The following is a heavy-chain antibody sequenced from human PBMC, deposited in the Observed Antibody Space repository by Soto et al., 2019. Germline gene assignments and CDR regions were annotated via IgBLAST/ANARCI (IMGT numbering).Heavy chain of an antibody. Sequence: ASVKVSCKASGYTFTIYYMHWVRQAPGQGLEWMGIINPSGGSTSYAQKFQGRVTMARDTSTSTVYMELSSLRSEDTAVYYCVREVVVVVAATPDAFDIWGQGTMVT. CDR3: VREVVVVVAATPDAFDI. CDR1: GYTFTIYY. CDR2: INPSGGST. V-gene: IGHV1-46*01. D-gene: IGHD2-15*01. J-gene: IGHJ3*02.